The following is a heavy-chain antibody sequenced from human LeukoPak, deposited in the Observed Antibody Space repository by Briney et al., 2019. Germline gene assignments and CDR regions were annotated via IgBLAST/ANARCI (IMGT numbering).Heavy chain of an antibody. CDR3: ASSLLRPYAFDI. J-gene: IGHJ3*02. CDR2: IYYSGST. D-gene: IGHD3-3*01. V-gene: IGHV4-31*03. Sequence: PSETLSLNCTVSGGSISSGGYYWSWIRQHPGKGLEWIGYIYYSGSTYYNPSLKSRVTISVDTSKNQFSLKLSSVTAADTAVYYCASSLLRPYAFDIWGQGTMVTVSS. CDR1: GGSISSGGYY.